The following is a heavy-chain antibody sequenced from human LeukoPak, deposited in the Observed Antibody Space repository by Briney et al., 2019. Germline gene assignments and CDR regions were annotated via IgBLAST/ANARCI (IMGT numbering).Heavy chain of an antibody. CDR2: ISGSGGST. CDR1: GFTFSSYA. CDR3: AKGSSSWRRGPQNFDY. J-gene: IGHJ4*02. Sequence: PGGSLRLSCAASGFTFSSYAMSWVRQAPGKGLEWVSAISGSGGSTYYADSVKGRFTISRDNSKNTLYLQMNSLRAEDTAVYYCAKGSSSWRRGPQNFDYWGQGTLVTVSS. V-gene: IGHV3-23*01. D-gene: IGHD6-13*01.